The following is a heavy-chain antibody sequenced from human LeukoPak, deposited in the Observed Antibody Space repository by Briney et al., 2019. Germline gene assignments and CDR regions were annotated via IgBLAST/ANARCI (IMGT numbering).Heavy chain of an antibody. J-gene: IGHJ4*02. CDR1: GFTFSSYW. CDR2: IKHDGTEK. V-gene: IGHV3-7*04. Sequence: GGSLRLSCAASGFTFSSYWMSWVRQAPGKGLEWVANIKHDGTEKYYVDSVKGRFTLSRDNAKNSLYLQMNSLRAEDTAVYYRARETRWELFDYWGQGILVTVSS. CDR3: ARETRWELFDY. D-gene: IGHD1-26*01.